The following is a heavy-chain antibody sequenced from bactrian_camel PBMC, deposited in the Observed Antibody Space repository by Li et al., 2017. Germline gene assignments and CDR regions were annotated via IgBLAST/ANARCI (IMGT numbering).Heavy chain of an antibody. CDR1: GFTFSNYA. J-gene: IGHJ4*01. Sequence: VQLVESGGGLVQPGGSLRLSCVGSGFTFSNYAITLVRQAPGKGFEWVSSISGGGDTTVYSDSVKGRFTISRDNAKNTVYLQLNSLKTEDMAMYYCTANPIYWGQGTQVTVS. CDR2: ISGGGDTT. V-gene: IGHV3S40*01. CDR3: TANPIY. D-gene: IGHD4*01.